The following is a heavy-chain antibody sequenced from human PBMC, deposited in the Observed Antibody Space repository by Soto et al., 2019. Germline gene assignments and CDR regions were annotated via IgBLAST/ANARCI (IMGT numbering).Heavy chain of an antibody. CDR3: QRYGSFFGMDV. D-gene: IGHD6-6*01. CDR1: RYSFTSFW. J-gene: IGHJ6*02. CDR2: IDPSDSYT. Sequence: GESLKFSCKGSRYSFTSFWITWVRQMPGKGLERMGRIDPSDSYTNHSSSFQGHVTISADKSTSTAYLQRSSLKASDTAPYYCQRYGSFFGMDVGGQGTRVRVSS. V-gene: IGHV5-10-1*01.